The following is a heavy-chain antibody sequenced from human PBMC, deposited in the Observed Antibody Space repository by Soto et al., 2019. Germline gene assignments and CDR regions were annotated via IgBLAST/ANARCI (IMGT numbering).Heavy chain of an antibody. Sequence: VGSLRLSCAASGFTFSSYGMHWVRQAPGKGLEWAAVIWYDGSNKYYADSVKGRFTISRDNSKNTLYLQMNSLRAEDTAVYYCARAYYYDSSGLYFDYWGQGTLVTVSS. CDR1: GFTFSSYG. V-gene: IGHV3-33*01. CDR3: ARAYYYDSSGLYFDY. CDR2: IWYDGSNK. D-gene: IGHD3-22*01. J-gene: IGHJ4*02.